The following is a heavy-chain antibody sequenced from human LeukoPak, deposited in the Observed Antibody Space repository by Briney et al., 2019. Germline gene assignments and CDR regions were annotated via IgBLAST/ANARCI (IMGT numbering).Heavy chain of an antibody. CDR3: AIPPGYCGNDCSFDH. CDR2: IYPGDYET. Sequence: GESLKISCEGSGYSFSNYWIGWVRQLPGKGLEWMGIIYPGDYETRYSPSFQGLVTISVDKSVSTAYLQWSSLKASDTAMYYCAIPPGYCGNDCSFDHWGQGTLVTVSS. V-gene: IGHV5-51*01. J-gene: IGHJ4*02. D-gene: IGHD2-21*02. CDR1: GYSFSNYW.